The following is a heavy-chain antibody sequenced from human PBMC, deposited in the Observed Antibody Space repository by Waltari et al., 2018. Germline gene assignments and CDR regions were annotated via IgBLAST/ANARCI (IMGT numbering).Heavy chain of an antibody. D-gene: IGHD3-3*02. CDR1: GGSISSYY. CDR2: IYYSGST. CDR3: ARAISPFRAFDI. J-gene: IGHJ3*02. V-gene: IGHV4-59*01. Sequence: QVQLQVSGPGLVKPSETLSLTGTVSGGSISSYYWSCIRQPPGKGLEWIGYIYYSGSTNYNPSLKSRVTISVDTSKNQFSLKLSSVTAADTSVYYCARAISPFRAFDIWGQGTMVTVSS.